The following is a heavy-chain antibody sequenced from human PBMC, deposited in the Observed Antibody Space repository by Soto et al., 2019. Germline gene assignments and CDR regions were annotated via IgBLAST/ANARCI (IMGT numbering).Heavy chain of an antibody. CDR3: AKDWAMVRGVPYYFDY. Sequence: GGSLRLSCAASGFTFSSYAMSWVRQAPGKGLEWVSAISGSGGGTYYADSVKGRFTISRDNSKNTLYLQMNSLRAEDTAVYYCAKDWAMVRGVPYYFDYWGQGTLVTVSS. CDR1: GFTFSSYA. D-gene: IGHD3-10*01. V-gene: IGHV3-23*01. J-gene: IGHJ4*02. CDR2: ISGSGGGT.